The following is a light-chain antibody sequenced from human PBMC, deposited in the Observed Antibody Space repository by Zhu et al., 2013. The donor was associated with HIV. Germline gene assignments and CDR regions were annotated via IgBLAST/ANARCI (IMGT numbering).Light chain of an antibody. J-gene: IGKJ2*02. V-gene: IGKV3-15*01. CDR2: AAS. CDR3: QQYNYWPRT. Sequence: EVVMTQSPGTVSVSPGERATLSCRASQSISDSLAWYQHRPGQSPRLLIFAASTRATDVPARFSGSRSGTGFTEFTLTISSVESEDFAIYYCQQYNYWPRTFGQGTKLEIK. CDR1: QSISDS.